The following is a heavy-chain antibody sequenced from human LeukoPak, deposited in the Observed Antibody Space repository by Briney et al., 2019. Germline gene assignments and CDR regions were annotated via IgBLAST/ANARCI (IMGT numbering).Heavy chain of an antibody. CDR3: ARVAGYYDSSGRPNDAFDI. CDR1: GFTFSSYW. D-gene: IGHD3-22*01. V-gene: IGHV3-7*01. Sequence: QAGGSLRLSCAASGFTFSSYWMSWVRQAPGKGLEWVANIKQDGSEKYYVDSVKGRFTISRDNAKNSLYLQMNSLRAEDTAVYYCARVAGYYDSSGRPNDAFDIWGQGTMVTVSS. CDR2: IKQDGSEK. J-gene: IGHJ3*02.